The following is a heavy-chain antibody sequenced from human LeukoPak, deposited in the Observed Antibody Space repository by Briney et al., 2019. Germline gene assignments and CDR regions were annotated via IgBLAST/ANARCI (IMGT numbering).Heavy chain of an antibody. D-gene: IGHD4-17*01. Sequence: GGSLRLSCAASGFTFSSYWMSWVRQAPGKGLEWVANIKQDGSEKYYVDSVKGRFTISRDNAKNSLYLQMNSLRAEDTAVYYCAREINDYGDGYLDYWGQGTLVTVSS. CDR2: IKQDGSEK. V-gene: IGHV3-7*01. CDR1: GFTFSSYW. J-gene: IGHJ4*02. CDR3: AREINDYGDGYLDY.